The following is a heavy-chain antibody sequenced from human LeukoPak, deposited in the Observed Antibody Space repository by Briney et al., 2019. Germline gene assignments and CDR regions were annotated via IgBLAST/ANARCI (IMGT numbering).Heavy chain of an antibody. CDR3: ARHRGEQWLVRSPLKRKYYFDY. J-gene: IGHJ4*02. CDR2: IYHSGST. V-gene: IGHV4-38-2*02. D-gene: IGHD6-19*01. CDR1: GYSISSGYY. Sequence: PSETLSLTCTVSGYSISSGYYWGWIRQPPGKGLEWIGSIYHSGSTNYNPSLKSRVTISVDTSKNQFSLKLSSVTAADTAVYYCARHRGEQWLVRSPLKRKYYFDYWGQGTLVTVSS.